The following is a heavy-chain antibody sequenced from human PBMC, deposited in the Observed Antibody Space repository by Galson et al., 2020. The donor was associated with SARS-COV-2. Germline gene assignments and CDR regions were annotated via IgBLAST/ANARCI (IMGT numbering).Heavy chain of an antibody. V-gene: IGHV3-43*02. J-gene: IGHJ6*02. CDR3: AKDISTAKVYYYYYGMDV. CDR2: ISGDGGST. CDR1: GFTFDNYA. D-gene: IGHD5-18*01. Sequence: TGGSLSLSCAASGFTFDNYALHWVRQAPGPGLEWVSLISGDGGSTYYADSVKGRFTISRDNSKNSLYLQMNSLRTEDTALYYCAKDISTAKVYYYYYGMDVWGQGTTVTVSS.